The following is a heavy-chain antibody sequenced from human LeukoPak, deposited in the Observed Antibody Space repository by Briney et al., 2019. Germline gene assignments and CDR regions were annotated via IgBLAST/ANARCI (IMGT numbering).Heavy chain of an antibody. CDR1: EFTFSHFA. CDR2: VSSHGNDG. J-gene: IGHJ4*02. D-gene: IGHD5-24*01. CDR3: TRDAYNFNDFDY. V-gene: IGHV3-30*01. Sequence: PGGSLRLSCAVSEFTFSHFAMHWVRQAPGKGLEWVAVVSSHGNDGYYADSVKGRLTISRDNSKNTLYLQIDSLRAEDTAIYYCTRDAYNFNDFDYWGQGTLVTVSS.